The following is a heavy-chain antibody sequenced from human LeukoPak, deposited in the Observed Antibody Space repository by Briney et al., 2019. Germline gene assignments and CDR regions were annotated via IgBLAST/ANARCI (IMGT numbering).Heavy chain of an antibody. CDR2: IWYDGSNK. V-gene: IGHV3-33*01. J-gene: IGHJ4*02. CDR1: GFTFSSYG. D-gene: IGHD3-3*01. Sequence: GRSLRLSCAASGFTFSSYGMHRVRQAPGKGLEWVAVIWYDGSNKYYADSVKGRFTISRDNSKNTLYLQMNSLRAEDTAVYYCARAASNLYDFWSGYYGDYFDYWGQGTLVTVSS. CDR3: ARAASNLYDFWSGYYGDYFDY.